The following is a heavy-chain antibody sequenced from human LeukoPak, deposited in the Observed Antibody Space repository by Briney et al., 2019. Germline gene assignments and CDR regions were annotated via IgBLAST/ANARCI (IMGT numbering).Heavy chain of an antibody. D-gene: IGHD2/OR15-2a*01. Sequence: PGGSLRLSCAASGFTFSSYSMNWVRQAPGKGLEWVSYISNSGDTLYYADSVKGRFTISRDNAKNSLYLQMNSLRDEDTAVYYCARGGVLFRGNDYWGQGTLVTVSS. CDR1: GFTFSSYS. V-gene: IGHV3-48*02. CDR3: ARGGVLFRGNDY. J-gene: IGHJ4*02. CDR2: ISNSGDTL.